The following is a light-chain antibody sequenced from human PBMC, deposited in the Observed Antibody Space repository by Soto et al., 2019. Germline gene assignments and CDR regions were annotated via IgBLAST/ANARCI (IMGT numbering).Light chain of an antibody. V-gene: IGKV3-11*01. CDR1: QSVCSY. CDR2: DAS. CDR3: QQRSNWPLLT. J-gene: IGKJ4*01. Sequence: EIVLTQSPATLSLSPGERATLSCRASQSVCSYLAWYQQKPGQAPRLLIYDASNRATGIPARFSGSGSGTDFTLTISSLEPEDFAVYYCQQRSNWPLLTFGGGTKVEIK.